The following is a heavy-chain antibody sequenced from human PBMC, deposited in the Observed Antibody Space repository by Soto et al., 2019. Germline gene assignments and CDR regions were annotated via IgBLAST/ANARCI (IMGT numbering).Heavy chain of an antibody. Sequence: QVQLQESGPGLVKPSETLSLTCTVSGGSISSYYWSWIRQPPGKGLEWIGYIYYSGSTNYNPSLKXPVTISVDTSKNQFSLKLSSVTAADTAVYYCARARGGYFDYWGQGTLFTVSS. D-gene: IGHD2-15*01. J-gene: IGHJ4*02. CDR3: ARARGGYFDY. CDR1: GGSISSYY. CDR2: IYYSGST. V-gene: IGHV4-59*01.